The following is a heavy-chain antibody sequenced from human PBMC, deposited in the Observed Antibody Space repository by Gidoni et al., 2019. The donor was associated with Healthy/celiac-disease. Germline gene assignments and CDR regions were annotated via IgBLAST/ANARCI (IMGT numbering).Heavy chain of an antibody. D-gene: IGHD4-17*01. V-gene: IGHV1-46*01. J-gene: IGHJ4*02. CDR3: ARGPFYGDYGGALFDY. CDR2: INPSGGST. Sequence: GLEWMGIINPSGGSTSYAQKFQGRVTMTRDTSTSTVYMELSSLRSEDTAVYYCARGPFYGDYGGALFDYWGQGTLVTVSS.